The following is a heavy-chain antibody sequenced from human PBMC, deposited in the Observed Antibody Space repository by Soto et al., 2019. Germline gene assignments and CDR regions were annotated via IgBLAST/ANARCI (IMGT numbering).Heavy chain of an antibody. Sequence: QVQLVQSGAEVKKPGSSVNVSCKTSGVTFNSYAISWVRQAPGHGLEWMGGIFPLFGTSNYAQKLQGRLTIKADESTSTAYMELSSLKSEDTAVYYCARGWVEMATITAVFDYWGQGTVVTVSS. CDR1: GVTFNSYA. CDR3: ARGWVEMATITAVFDY. CDR2: IFPLFGTS. J-gene: IGHJ4*02. V-gene: IGHV1-69*01. D-gene: IGHD5-12*01.